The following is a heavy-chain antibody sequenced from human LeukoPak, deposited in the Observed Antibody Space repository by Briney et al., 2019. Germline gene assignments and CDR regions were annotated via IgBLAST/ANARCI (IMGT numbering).Heavy chain of an antibody. Sequence: PSETLFLTCAVHGGSFSGFYWTWMRQPPGKELEWIGEIKHGGFTSYHPSLKSRVTMSEDTSNNQFSLKLTSVTAADTAVYYCARGLGEGYPDYWGPGTLVTVSS. D-gene: IGHD5-24*01. CDR3: ARGLGEGYPDY. CDR2: IKHGGFT. V-gene: IGHV4-34*01. CDR1: GGSFSGFY. J-gene: IGHJ4*02.